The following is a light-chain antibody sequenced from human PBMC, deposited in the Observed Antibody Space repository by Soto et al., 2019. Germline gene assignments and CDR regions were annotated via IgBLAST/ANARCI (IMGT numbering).Light chain of an antibody. V-gene: IGKV1-9*01. CDR2: AAS. CDR3: QQLNSYPLT. Sequence: DIQLTQSPSFLSASVGDRVTITCRASQGISSYLAWYQQKPGKAPKLLIYAASTLQSGVPSRFSGSGSGTEFTLTISRLQPEDFATYYCQQLNSYPLTFGQGTKVEIK. CDR1: QGISSY. J-gene: IGKJ1*01.